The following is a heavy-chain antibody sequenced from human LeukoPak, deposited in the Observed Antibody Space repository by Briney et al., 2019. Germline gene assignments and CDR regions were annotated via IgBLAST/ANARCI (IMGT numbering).Heavy chain of an antibody. D-gene: IGHD3-22*01. CDR2: ISIIGSTI. V-gene: IGHV3-48*03. CDR1: GFTFGGYE. J-gene: IGHJ4*02. Sequence: GGSLRLSCAASGFTFGGYEMNWVRQAPGKGLEWVSYISIIGSTINYAASVKGRFTISRDNAKNSLYLQMSSLRAEDTAVYYCASFYDSTGRDYWGQGTLVTVSS. CDR3: ASFYDSTGRDY.